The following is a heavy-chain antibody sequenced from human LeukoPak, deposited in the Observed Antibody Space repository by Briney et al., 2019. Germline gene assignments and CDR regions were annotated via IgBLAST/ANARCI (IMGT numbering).Heavy chain of an antibody. J-gene: IGHJ6*04. D-gene: IGHD3-10*01. CDR2: IYHSGST. CDR3: ARIPRVLRWFGELSYGMDV. Sequence: SQTLSLTCAVSGGSISSGGYSWSWLRQPPGKGLEWIGYIYHSGSTYYNPSLKRRVTISVDRSKNQFSLKLSSVTAADTAVYYCARIPRVLRWFGELSYGMDVWGKGTTVTVSS. CDR1: GGSISSGGYS. V-gene: IGHV4-30-2*01.